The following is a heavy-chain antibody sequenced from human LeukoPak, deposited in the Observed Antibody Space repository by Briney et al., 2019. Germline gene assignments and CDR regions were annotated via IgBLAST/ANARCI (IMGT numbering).Heavy chain of an antibody. CDR3: ARSSRGIQLTTDY. V-gene: IGHV3-48*04. CDR2: ISSSSSSI. J-gene: IGHJ4*02. D-gene: IGHD5-18*01. CDR1: GFTFSSYS. Sequence: GGSLRLSCAASGFTFSSYSMNWVRQAPGKGLEWVSYISSSSSSIYYADSVKGRFTISRDNAKNSPYLQMNSLRAEDTAVYYCARSSRGIQLTTDYWGQGTLVTVSS.